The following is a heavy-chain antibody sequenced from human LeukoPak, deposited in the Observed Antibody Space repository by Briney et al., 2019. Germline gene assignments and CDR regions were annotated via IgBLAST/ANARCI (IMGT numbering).Heavy chain of an antibody. CDR2: INHSGST. Sequence: PSETLSLTCAVYGGSFSGYYWSWIRQPPGKGLEWIGEINHSGSTNYNPSLKSRVTISVDTSKNQFSLKLSSVTAADTAVYYCARVGDSSSWYGYWGQGTLVTVSS. D-gene: IGHD6-13*01. CDR1: GGSFSGYY. CDR3: ARVGDSSSWYGY. V-gene: IGHV4-34*01. J-gene: IGHJ4*02.